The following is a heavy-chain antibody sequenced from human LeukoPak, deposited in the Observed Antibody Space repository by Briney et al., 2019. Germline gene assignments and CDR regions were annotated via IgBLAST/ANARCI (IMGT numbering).Heavy chain of an antibody. V-gene: IGHV4-31*03. CDR3: ARDHGRSYNYGSDALDI. Sequence: SETLSLTCSVSGGSTKGGGFFWNWVRQHPGKGLEWIGHIYYSGSTSYNPSVKRRVTISVDTSKNQFSLKLTSVTAADTAMYYCARDHGRSYNYGSDALDIWGQGTLVIVSA. CDR1: GGSTKGGGFF. J-gene: IGHJ3*02. D-gene: IGHD5-18*01. CDR2: IYYSGST.